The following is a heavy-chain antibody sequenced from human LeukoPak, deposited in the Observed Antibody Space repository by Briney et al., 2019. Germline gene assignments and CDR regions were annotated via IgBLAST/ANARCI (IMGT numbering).Heavy chain of an antibody. D-gene: IGHD2/OR15-2a*01. CDR1: GGSISTGGYY. J-gene: IGHJ4*02. Sequence: SETLSLTCTVSGGSISTGGYYWSWIRQNPGKGLEWIGYIYYTGSTYYNPSLKSRVTISVDTSKNQFSLKLTSVTAADTAVYYCARGGYYLYVDSWGQGTLVTVSS. CDR2: IYYTGST. CDR3: ARGGYYLYVDS. V-gene: IGHV4-31*03.